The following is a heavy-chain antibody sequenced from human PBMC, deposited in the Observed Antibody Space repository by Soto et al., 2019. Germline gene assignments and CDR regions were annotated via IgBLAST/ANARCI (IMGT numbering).Heavy chain of an antibody. CDR2: ISYDGSNK. CDR1: GFTCSSYA. CDR3: ARDPGGATPNWFDP. D-gene: IGHD5-12*01. V-gene: IGHV3-30-3*01. Sequence: GGSLRLSWAASGFTCSSYAMHWVRQAPGKGLEWVAVISYDGSNKYYADSVKGRFTISRDNSKNTLYLQMNSLGAEDTAVYYCARDPGGATPNWFDPWGQGTLVTSPQ. J-gene: IGHJ5*02.